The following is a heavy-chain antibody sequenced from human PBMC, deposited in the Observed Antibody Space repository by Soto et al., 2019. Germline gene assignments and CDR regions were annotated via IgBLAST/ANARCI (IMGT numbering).Heavy chain of an antibody. CDR3: ARRYAACFDY. CDR1: GDSISSGCYS. D-gene: IGHD2-2*01. V-gene: IGHV4-30-2*01. CDR2: IYQSGST. Sequence: SETLSLTCAVSGDSISSGCYSWTWLRQPPGKGLVWIGHIYQSGSTISNPSLGGRVTRSVDKSKNRFSLKLSSVTAADTAVYYCARRYAACFDYWGQGTRVTVSS. J-gene: IGHJ4*02.